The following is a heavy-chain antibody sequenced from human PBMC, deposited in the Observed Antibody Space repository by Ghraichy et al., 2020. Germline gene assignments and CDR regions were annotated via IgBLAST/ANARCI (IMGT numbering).Heavy chain of an antibody. D-gene: IGHD2-15*01. Sequence: ASVKVSCKASGYTFTDYAMNWVRQAPGQGLEWMGWINTDTGNPTYAPGFTGRYVFSLDSSFTTAYLQINSLKTEDTAVYYCARGGDFEEVVSATAEYFQHWAQGTLVTVSS. CDR3: ARGGDFEEVVSATAEYFQH. CDR2: INTDTGNP. J-gene: IGHJ1*01. CDR1: GYTFTDYA. V-gene: IGHV7-4-1*02.